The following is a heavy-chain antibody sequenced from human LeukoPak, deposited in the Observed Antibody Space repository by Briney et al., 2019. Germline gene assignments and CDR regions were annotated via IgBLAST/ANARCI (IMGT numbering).Heavy chain of an antibody. J-gene: IGHJ4*02. D-gene: IGHD3-3*01. V-gene: IGHV4-30-4*08. CDR3: ASGPSFITIFY. Sequence: SETLSLTCTVSGGSISSGDYYWSWIRQPPGKGLEWIGYIYYSGSTCYNPSLKSRVTISIDTSKNQFSLKLSSVTAADTAVYYCASGPSFITIFYWGQGTLVTVSS. CDR1: GGSISSGDYY. CDR2: IYYSGST.